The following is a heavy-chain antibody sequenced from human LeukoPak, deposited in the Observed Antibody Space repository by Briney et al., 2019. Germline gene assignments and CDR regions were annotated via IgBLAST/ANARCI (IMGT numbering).Heavy chain of an antibody. J-gene: IGHJ6*02. CDR2: INPDGSER. CDR1: GFSFSSCY. D-gene: IGHD6-19*01. V-gene: IGHV3-7*03. Sequence: GGSLRLSCAASGFSFSSCYMSWVRQAPGKGLEWVALINPDGSERYYVDSAKGRFTISRDNAKNSLYLQMDSLRDDDTAMYFCTRDLAAVPGPRMDVWGQGTTVTVSS. CDR3: TRDLAAVPGPRMDV.